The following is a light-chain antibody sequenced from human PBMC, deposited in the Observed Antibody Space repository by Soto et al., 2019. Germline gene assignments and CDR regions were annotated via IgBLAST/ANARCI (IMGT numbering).Light chain of an antibody. CDR2: KAS. V-gene: IGKV1-5*03. CDR1: QSISSW. CDR3: QQYNDNWT. J-gene: IGKJ1*01. Sequence: DIQMTQSPSTLSASVGDRVTITCRASQSISSWLAWYQQKPGTAPNLLIYKASTLRSGVPSRFSGSRSGTDFTVTISSLQPDDSATYYCQQYNDNWTFGQGTKVEIK.